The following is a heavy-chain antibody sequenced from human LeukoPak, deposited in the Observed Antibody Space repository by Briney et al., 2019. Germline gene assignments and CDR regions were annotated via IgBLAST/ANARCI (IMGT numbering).Heavy chain of an antibody. CDR2: IHYSGTA. CDR1: GDSISNNY. Sequence: SETLSLTCTVSGDSISNNYWTWIRQPPGHGLEWIGSIHYSGTANYNPSVEIRFTLSVYTSKTQFSLNLRSVTAADTAVYYCAEVISGGHFDYWGQGTLVTVSS. J-gene: IGHJ4*02. D-gene: IGHD2-15*01. CDR3: AEVISGGHFDY. V-gene: IGHV4-59*01.